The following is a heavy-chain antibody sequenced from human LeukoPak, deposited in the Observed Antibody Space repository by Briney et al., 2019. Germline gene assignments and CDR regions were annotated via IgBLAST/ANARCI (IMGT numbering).Heavy chain of an antibody. Sequence: SETLSLTCTVSGYSISSGYYWGWIRQPPGKGLEWIGSIYYSGSTYYNPSLKSRVTISVDTSKNQFSLKLSSVTAADTAVYYCARVAVAATLDYWGQGTLVTVSS. CDR2: IYYSGST. CDR3: ARVAVAATLDY. D-gene: IGHD6-19*01. CDR1: GYSISSGYY. J-gene: IGHJ4*02. V-gene: IGHV4-38-2*02.